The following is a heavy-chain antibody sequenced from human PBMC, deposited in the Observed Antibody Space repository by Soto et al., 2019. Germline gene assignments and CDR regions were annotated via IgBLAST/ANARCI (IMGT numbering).Heavy chain of an antibody. CDR1: GFTVSSNY. CDR3: ARGVVVVADKYFQH. V-gene: IGHV3-53*02. D-gene: IGHD2-15*01. Sequence: EVQLVETGGGLIQPGGSLRLSCAASGFTVSSNYMSWVRQAPGKGLEWVSVIYSGGSTYYADSVKGRFTISRDNSKNTLYLQMNSLRAEDTAVYYCARGVVVVADKYFQHWGQGTLVTVSS. J-gene: IGHJ1*01. CDR2: IYSGGST.